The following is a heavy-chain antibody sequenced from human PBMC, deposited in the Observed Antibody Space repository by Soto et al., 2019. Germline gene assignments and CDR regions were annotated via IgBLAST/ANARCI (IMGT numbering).Heavy chain of an antibody. D-gene: IGHD2-15*01. CDR1: GFTFRNYW. CDR3: ERGDCVGGSCYSLAGSFYYYMDA. V-gene: IGHV3-74*02. CDR2: INSDGSVS. Sequence: EVQLVESGGGLVQPGGSLRLSCAASGFTFRNYWMYWVRQAPGQGLEWVSRINSDGSVSSYADSVKGRLTISRDNVKHTLYLLMDSLRAEDTAVYYCERGDCVGGSCYSLAGSFYYYMDAWGKGTTVTVFS. J-gene: IGHJ6*03.